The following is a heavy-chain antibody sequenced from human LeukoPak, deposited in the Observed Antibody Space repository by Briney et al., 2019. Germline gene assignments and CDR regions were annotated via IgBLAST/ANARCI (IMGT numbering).Heavy chain of an antibody. CDR3: AKESNTYYDFWSGLYYFDY. Sequence: GGSLRLSCAASGFTFSSFAMNWVRQAPGKGLEWVSATSGSGGTTYYADSVKGRFTISRDNSKNTLYLQMNSLRAEDTAVYYCAKESNTYYDFWSGLYYFDYWGQGTLVTVSS. V-gene: IGHV3-23*01. CDR2: TSGSGGTT. D-gene: IGHD3-3*01. CDR1: GFTFSSFA. J-gene: IGHJ4*02.